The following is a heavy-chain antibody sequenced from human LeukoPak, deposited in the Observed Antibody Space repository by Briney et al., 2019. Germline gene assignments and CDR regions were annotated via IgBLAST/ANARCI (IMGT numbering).Heavy chain of an antibody. D-gene: IGHD2-2*01. CDR3: ARSSIVVVSILDY. V-gene: IGHV3-64*01. CDR1: GFPFSSYA. Sequence: GGSLRLSCAASGFPFSSYAMHWVRQAPGKGLEYVSAISSNGGSTSYANSVKGRFTISRDNSKNTLYLQMGGLRAEDMAVYYCARSSIVVVSILDYWGQGTLVTVSS. CDR2: ISSNGGST. J-gene: IGHJ4*02.